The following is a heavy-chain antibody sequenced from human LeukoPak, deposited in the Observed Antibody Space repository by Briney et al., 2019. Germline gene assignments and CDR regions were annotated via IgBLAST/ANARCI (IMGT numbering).Heavy chain of an antibody. Sequence: AGGSLRLSCAASGFTFSSYWMSWVRQAPGKGLEWVANINPVGSNMLYVDSVKGRFTISRDNAKNSLYLQMNNLRAEDTAVYFCVSGFLQWLYWGQGTLVTVSS. D-gene: IGHD3-3*01. V-gene: IGHV3-7*01. CDR3: VSGFLQWLY. CDR1: GFTFSSYW. CDR2: INPVGSNM. J-gene: IGHJ4*02.